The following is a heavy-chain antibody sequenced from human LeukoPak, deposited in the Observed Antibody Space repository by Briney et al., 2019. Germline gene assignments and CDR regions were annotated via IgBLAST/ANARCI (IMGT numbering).Heavy chain of an antibody. V-gene: IGHV3-7*01. D-gene: IGHD3-22*01. CDR3: AIPSSYDGSRYYHAY. CDR1: GITFGSYS. CDR2: IDPDGSEK. Sequence: TGGSLRLSCVASGITFGSYSMTWVRQAPGKGLKWVANIDPDGSEKDYVESVKGRLTISRDNAKKILYLQMNSLRADDTAVYYCAIPSSYDGSRYYHAYWGQGTLVSVSS. J-gene: IGHJ4*02.